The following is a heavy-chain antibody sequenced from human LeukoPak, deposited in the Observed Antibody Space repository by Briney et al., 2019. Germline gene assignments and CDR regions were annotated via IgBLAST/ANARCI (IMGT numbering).Heavy chain of an antibody. CDR3: AKAIVFGEDY. V-gene: IGHV3-43*02. CDR1: GFTFDDYA. D-gene: IGHD3-10*01. Sequence: GGSLRLSCAASGFTFDDYAMHWVRQAPGKGLEWVSFISGDGGSTYYADSVKSRFTTSRDNTKTSLYLQMNSLRTEDTALCYCAKAIVFGEDYWGQGTLVTVSS. J-gene: IGHJ4*02. CDR2: ISGDGGST.